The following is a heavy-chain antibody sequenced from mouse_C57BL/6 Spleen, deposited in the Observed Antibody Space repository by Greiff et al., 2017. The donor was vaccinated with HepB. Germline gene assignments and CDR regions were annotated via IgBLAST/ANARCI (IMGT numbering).Heavy chain of an antibody. CDR1: GYSFTGYY. J-gene: IGHJ2*01. D-gene: IGHD1-2*01. CDR3: ARRGYYGLFDY. Sequence: VQLKQSGPELVKPGASVKISCKASGYSFTGYYMHWVKQSSEKSLEWIGEINPSTGGTSYNQKFKGKATLTVDKSSSTAYMQLKSLTSEDSAVYYCARRGYYGLFDYWGQGTTLTVSS. CDR2: INPSTGGT. V-gene: IGHV1-43*01.